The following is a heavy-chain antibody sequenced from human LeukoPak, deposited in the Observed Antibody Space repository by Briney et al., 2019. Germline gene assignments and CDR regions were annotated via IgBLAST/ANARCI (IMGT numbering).Heavy chain of an antibody. J-gene: IGHJ6*02. D-gene: IGHD3-10*01. CDR3: ARDTDPMDYYGMDV. CDR2: ISSSSSTI. Sequence: GGSLRLSCAASGFTFSSYSMNWVRQAPGKGLEWVSYISSSSSTIYYADSVKGRFTTSRDNAKNSLYLQMNSLRAEDTAVYYCARDTDPMDYYGMDVWGQGTTVTVSS. CDR1: GFTFSSYS. V-gene: IGHV3-48*01.